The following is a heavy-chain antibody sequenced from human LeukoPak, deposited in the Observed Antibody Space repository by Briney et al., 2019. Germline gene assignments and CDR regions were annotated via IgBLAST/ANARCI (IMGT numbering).Heavy chain of an antibody. CDR2: INPNSGGT. V-gene: IGHV1-2*06. D-gene: IGHD6-19*01. CDR3: AKGDAVAGTSDFDY. Sequence: ASVKVSCKASGYTFTGYYMHWVRQAPGQGLEWMGRINPNSGGTNYAQKFQGRVTMTRATSISTAYMELSRLRSDDTAVYYCAKGDAVAGTSDFDYWGQGTLVTVSS. J-gene: IGHJ4*02. CDR1: GYTFTGYY.